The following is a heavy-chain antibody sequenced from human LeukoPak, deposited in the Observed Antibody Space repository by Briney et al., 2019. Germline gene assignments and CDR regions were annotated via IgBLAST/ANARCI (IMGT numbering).Heavy chain of an antibody. Sequence: GASVKVSCKASGYTFTSYDINWVRQATGQGLEWMGWMNPNSGNTGYAQKFQGRVTMTRNTSISTAYMELSSLRSEDTAVYYCAKSPRQWELHPFDYWGQGTLVTVSS. CDR3: AKSPRQWELHPFDY. CDR1: GYTFTSYD. J-gene: IGHJ4*02. D-gene: IGHD1-26*01. V-gene: IGHV1-8*01. CDR2: MNPNSGNT.